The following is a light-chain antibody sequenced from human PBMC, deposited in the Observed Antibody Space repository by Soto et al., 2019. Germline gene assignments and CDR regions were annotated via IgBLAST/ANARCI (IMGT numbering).Light chain of an antibody. V-gene: IGKV3-20*01. J-gene: IGKJ2*01. Sequence: EIVLTQSPGTLSLSPGERATLSCRASQSVSSNYLAWYQHRLGQAPRLLIYAAFNRAPGIPDRFSGSGSGTDFTLTISRLEPEDFAMYYCQHYDSPPRYIFGPGTKLEI. CDR1: QSVSSNY. CDR3: QHYDSPPRYI. CDR2: AAF.